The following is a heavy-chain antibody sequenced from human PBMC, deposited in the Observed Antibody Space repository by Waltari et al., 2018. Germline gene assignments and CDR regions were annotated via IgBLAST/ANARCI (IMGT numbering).Heavy chain of an antibody. CDR2: IYYSGST. CDR3: ARRASSSWYADY. CDR1: GGSISSSSYY. J-gene: IGHJ4*02. V-gene: IGHV4-39*01. Sequence: QLQLQESGPGLVKPSETLSLTCTVSGGSISSSSYYCGWIRQPPGKGLEWIGSIYYSGSTYYNPSLKSRVTISVDTSKNQFSLKLSSVTAADTAVYYCARRASSSWYADYWGQGTLVTVSS. D-gene: IGHD6-13*01.